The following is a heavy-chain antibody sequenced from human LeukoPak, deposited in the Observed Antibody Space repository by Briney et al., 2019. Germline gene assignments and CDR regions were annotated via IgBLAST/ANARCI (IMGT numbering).Heavy chain of an antibody. D-gene: IGHD5-18*01. CDR3: ATKWIQLSFTGANYYYYMDV. V-gene: IGHV3-23*01. J-gene: IGHJ6*03. CDR2: ISGSGGST. Sequence: GGSLRLSCAASGFTFSSYAMSWVRQAPGKGLEWVSAISGSGGSTYYADSVKGRFTISRDNSKNTLYLQMNSLRAEDTAVYYRATKWIQLSFTGANYYYYMDVWGKGTTVTVSS. CDR1: GFTFSSYA.